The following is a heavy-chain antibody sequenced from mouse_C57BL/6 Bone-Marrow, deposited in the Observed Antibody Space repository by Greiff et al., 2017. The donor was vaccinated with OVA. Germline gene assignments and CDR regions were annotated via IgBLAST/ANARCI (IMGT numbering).Heavy chain of an antibody. V-gene: IGHV1-80*01. D-gene: IGHD1-1*01. CDR2: IYPGDGDT. Sequence: VMLLESGAELVKPGASVKISCKASGYAFSSYWMNWVKQRPGKGLEWIGQIYPGDGDTNYNGKFKGKATLTADKSSSTAYMQLSSLTSEDSAVYFCAREGGPYYYGSRWYFDVWGTGTTVTVSS. CDR3: AREGGPYYYGSRWYFDV. CDR1: GYAFSSYW. J-gene: IGHJ1*03.